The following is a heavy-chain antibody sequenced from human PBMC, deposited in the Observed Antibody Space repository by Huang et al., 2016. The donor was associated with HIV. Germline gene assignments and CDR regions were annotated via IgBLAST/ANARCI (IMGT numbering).Heavy chain of an antibody. CDR1: GYVFGSYG. J-gene: IGHJ3*01. CDR2: SGRDSRDT. D-gene: IGHD4-4*01. CDR3: ARDPYYSNRWKRNDASFL. Sequence: QVQLVQSGGEVMQPGASVRVSCKASGYVFGSYGMRWVRQAPGKGLGWGGWSGRDSRDTRSEQKFQGRVTMTTDTSTTTTYRELRSLRSDDTAMYYCARDPYYSNRWKRNDASFLWGQGTMITVSS. V-gene: IGHV1-18*01.